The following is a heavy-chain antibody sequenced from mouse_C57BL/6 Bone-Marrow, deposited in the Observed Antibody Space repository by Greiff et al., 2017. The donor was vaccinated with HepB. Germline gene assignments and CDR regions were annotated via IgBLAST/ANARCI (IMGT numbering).Heavy chain of an antibody. V-gene: IGHV5-12*01. CDR3: ARGYGDY. Sequence: EVQLVESGGGLVQPGGSLKLSCAASGFTFSDYYMYWVRQTPEKRLEWVAYISNGGGSTYYPDTVKGRFTISRDNAKNTLYLQMSRLKSEDTAMYYCARGYGDYWGQGTTLTVSS. J-gene: IGHJ2*01. CDR2: ISNGGGST. CDR1: GFTFSDYY. D-gene: IGHD2-14*01.